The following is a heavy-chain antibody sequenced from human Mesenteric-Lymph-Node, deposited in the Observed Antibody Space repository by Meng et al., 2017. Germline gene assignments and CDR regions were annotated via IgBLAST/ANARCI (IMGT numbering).Heavy chain of an antibody. CDR1: GFTFSDYY. D-gene: IGHD5-18*01. J-gene: IGHJ6*02. CDR2: ISTSGSTK. Sequence: SCAGSGFTFSDYYMNWIRQAPGKGLEWVSYISTSGSTKSYADSVKGRFTVSRDNAKNSLYLQLSSLSAEDTAVYYCARRGYSYGYYYYGLDVWGQGTTVTVSS. V-gene: IGHV3-11*01. CDR3: ARRGYSYGYYYYGLDV.